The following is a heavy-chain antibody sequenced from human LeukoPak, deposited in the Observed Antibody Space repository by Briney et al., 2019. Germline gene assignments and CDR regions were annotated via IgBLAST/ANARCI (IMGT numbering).Heavy chain of an antibody. CDR2: INSDGSST. D-gene: IGHD3-10*01. CDR1: GFTFSSYW. Sequence: GGSLRLSCAASGFTFSSYWMHWVRQAPGKGLVWVSRINSDGSSTSYADSVKGRFTISRDNAKNTLYLQMNSLRAEDTAVYYCARDPVKVLWFGELLGVNWFGPWGQGTLVTVSS. CDR3: ARDPVKVLWFGELLGVNWFGP. J-gene: IGHJ5*02. V-gene: IGHV3-74*01.